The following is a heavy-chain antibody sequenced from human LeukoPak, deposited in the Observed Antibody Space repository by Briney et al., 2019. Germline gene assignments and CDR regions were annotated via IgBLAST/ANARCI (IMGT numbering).Heavy chain of an antibody. CDR3: ARERDDYVWGSYRHYYFDY. Sequence: SETLSLTCAVYGGSFSGYYWSWIRQPPGKGLEWIGEINHSGSTNYNPSLKSRVTISVDTSKNQFSLKLSSVTAADSAVYYCARERDDYVWGSYRHYYFDYWGQGTLVTVSS. D-gene: IGHD3-16*02. V-gene: IGHV4-34*01. CDR1: GGSFSGYY. CDR2: INHSGST. J-gene: IGHJ4*02.